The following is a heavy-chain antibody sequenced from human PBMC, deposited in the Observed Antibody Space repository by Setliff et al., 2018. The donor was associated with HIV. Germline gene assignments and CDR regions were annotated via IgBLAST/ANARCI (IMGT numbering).Heavy chain of an antibody. CDR2: FYHSGRT. V-gene: IGHV4-4*07. Sequence: SETLSLTCTVSGGSISSYYWSWIRQPAGKGLEWIGSFYHSGRTYYNPSLKSRVTISVDTSKNQFSLRLSSVTAADTAVYYCSRSYCGGDCSLVVDTNWFDPWGQGTLVTVSS. D-gene: IGHD2-21*01. CDR3: SRSYCGGDCSLVVDTNWFDP. J-gene: IGHJ5*02. CDR1: GGSISSYY.